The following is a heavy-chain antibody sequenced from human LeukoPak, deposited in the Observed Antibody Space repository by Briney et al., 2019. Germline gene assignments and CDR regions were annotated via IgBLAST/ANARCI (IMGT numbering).Heavy chain of an antibody. CDR2: NSGSGGRT. D-gene: IGHD3-9*01. CDR3: ARGQWYYDILTGYSAFDF. V-gene: IGHV3-23*01. Sequence: PGGTLRLSCAASGFTFSSYGMSWVRQAPGKGLEWVSVNSGSGGRTYYADSVKGRFTISRDNSKNTLYLQMNSLRAEDTAVYYCARGQWYYDILTGYSAFDFWGQGTLVTVSS. J-gene: IGHJ4*02. CDR1: GFTFSSYG.